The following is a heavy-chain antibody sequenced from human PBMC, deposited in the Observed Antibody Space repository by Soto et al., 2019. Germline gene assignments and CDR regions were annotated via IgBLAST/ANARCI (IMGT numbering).Heavy chain of an antibody. CDR1: GGSISSSSYY. V-gene: IGHV4-39*01. J-gene: IGHJ4*02. CDR2: IYYSGST. Sequence: QLQLQESGPGLVKPSETLSLTCTVSGGSISSSSYYWGWIRQPPGKGLEWIGSIYYSGSTYYNPSLKSRVTISVDTSKNQCSLKLSSVTAADTAVYYCARGRGVTMVRGSPPDYFDYWGQGTLVTVSS. CDR3: ARGRGVTMVRGSPPDYFDY. D-gene: IGHD3-10*01.